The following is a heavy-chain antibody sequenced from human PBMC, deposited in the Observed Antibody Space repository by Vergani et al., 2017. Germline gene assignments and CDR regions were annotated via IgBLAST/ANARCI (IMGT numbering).Heavy chain of an antibody. J-gene: IGHJ5*02. CDR3: AKAPGGRGPTWFDP. V-gene: IGHV3-23*01. CDR2: ISGSGGST. CDR1: GFTFSSYA. D-gene: IGHD1-26*01. Sequence: EVQLLESGGGLVQPGGSLRLSCAASGFTFSSYAMSWVRQAPGKGLVWVSAISGSGGSTYYADSVKGRFTISRDNSKNTLYLQMNSLRAEDTAGYNCAKAPGGRGPTWFDPWGQGTLVTVSS.